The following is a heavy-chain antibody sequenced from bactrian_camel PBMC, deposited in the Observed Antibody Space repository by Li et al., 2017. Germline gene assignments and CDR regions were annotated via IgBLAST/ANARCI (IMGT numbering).Heavy chain of an antibody. CDR2: IESDGST. CDR3: AAGSICRSDYDPAAYPY. Sequence: GGSVQVGGSLRLSCVASVDTIGRYCMGWFRQIPDKEREGIAGIESDGSTSYADSVKGRFTVSQDSAKNILYLQMNSLKPEDTGMYYCAAGSICRSDYDPAAYPYWGQGTQVTVS. D-gene: IGHD4*01. V-gene: IGHV3S55*01. J-gene: IGHJ4*01. CDR1: VDTIGRYC.